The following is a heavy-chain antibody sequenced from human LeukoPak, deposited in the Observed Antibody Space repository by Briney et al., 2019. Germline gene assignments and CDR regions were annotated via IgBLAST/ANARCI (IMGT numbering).Heavy chain of an antibody. CDR1: GYTFTSHG. CDR3: ARCRQLVPPTLDP. V-gene: IGHV1-18*01. Sequence: ASVKVSCKASGYTFTSHGISWVRQAPGQGLEWMGWISAYNGNTNYAQKLQGRVTMTTDTSTSTAYMELRSLRFDDTAVYYCARCRQLVPPTLDPWGQGTLVTVSS. J-gene: IGHJ5*02. D-gene: IGHD6-13*01. CDR2: ISAYNGNT.